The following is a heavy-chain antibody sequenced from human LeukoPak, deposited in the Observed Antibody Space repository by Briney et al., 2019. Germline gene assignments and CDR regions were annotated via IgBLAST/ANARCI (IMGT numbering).Heavy chain of an antibody. CDR2: ITTFNDRT. CDR3: ARSGSSSWSSLLDY. V-gene: IGHV1-18*01. Sequence: GASVKVSCKASGYIFTSYGITWVRQAPGQGLEWMGRITTFNDRTVLVEKFRARITMTTDTTTAYMTLRKLRSDDTAVYYCARSGSSSWSSLLDYWGQGSLVIVS. J-gene: IGHJ4*02. D-gene: IGHD6-13*01. CDR1: GYIFTSYG.